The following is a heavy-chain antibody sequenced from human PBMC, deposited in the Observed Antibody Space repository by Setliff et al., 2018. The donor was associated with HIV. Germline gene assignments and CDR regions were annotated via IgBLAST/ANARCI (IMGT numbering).Heavy chain of an antibody. Sequence: PSETLSLTCSVSGVSINRTDHYWGWIRQSPGKRLEWIGSVSQSGSTYYSPSLKSRITISVDRSKNLFSLKLISVTAADQGVYYCARVPVAGANWFDPWGRGTLVTVSS. CDR1: GVSINRTDHY. J-gene: IGHJ5*02. CDR2: VSQSGST. D-gene: IGHD2-21*01. V-gene: IGHV4-39*01. CDR3: ARVPVAGANWFDP.